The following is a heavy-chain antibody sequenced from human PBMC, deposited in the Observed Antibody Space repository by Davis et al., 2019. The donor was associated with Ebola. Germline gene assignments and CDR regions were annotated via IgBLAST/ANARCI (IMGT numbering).Heavy chain of an antibody. V-gene: IGHV3-53*01. CDR1: GFTVSTSY. CDR2: ISSSGDT. CDR3: ARGSRNMDV. Sequence: GESLKISCAASGFTVSTSYMTWVRQAPGKGLECVSTISSSGDTNYADSVKGRFTISRDNAKDSLYLQMNSLRAEDTAVYYCARGSRNMDVWGQGTTVTVSS. J-gene: IGHJ6*02.